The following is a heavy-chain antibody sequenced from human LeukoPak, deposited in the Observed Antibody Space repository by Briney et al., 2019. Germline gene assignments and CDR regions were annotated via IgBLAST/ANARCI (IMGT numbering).Heavy chain of an antibody. CDR3: ARVRTLGFRVVVAGLYYMDV. V-gene: IGHV1-8*03. J-gene: IGHJ6*03. D-gene: IGHD2-15*01. CDR2: MNPNSGNT. CDR1: GYTFTSYD. Sequence: GASVKVSCKASGYTFTSYDINWVRQATGQGLEWMGWMNPNSGNTGYAQKFQGRVTITRNTSISTAYMGLSSLRSEDTAVYYCARVRTLGFRVVVAGLYYMDVWGKGTTVTVSS.